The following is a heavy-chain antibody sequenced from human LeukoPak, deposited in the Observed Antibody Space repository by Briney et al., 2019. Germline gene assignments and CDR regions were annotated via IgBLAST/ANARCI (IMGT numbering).Heavy chain of an antibody. Sequence: GGSLRLSCAASGFTFRNAWMTWVRQAPGKGLEWVGRIKDKIDGGTTDYAAPVKGRFTISRDDSQNTLFLQMNRLKTEDTALYYCSTVRYVRHSSLYYWGQGTLVTVSS. J-gene: IGHJ4*02. CDR2: IKDKIDGGTT. CDR1: GFTFRNAW. D-gene: IGHD3-10*02. CDR3: STVRYVRHSSLYY. V-gene: IGHV3-15*01.